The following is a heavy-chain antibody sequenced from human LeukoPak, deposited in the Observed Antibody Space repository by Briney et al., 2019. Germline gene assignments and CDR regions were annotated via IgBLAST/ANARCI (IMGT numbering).Heavy chain of an antibody. D-gene: IGHD3-10*01. CDR2: ISSSGSTI. CDR3: ARDPPNYYGSGSLFY. J-gene: IGHJ4*02. V-gene: IGHV3-11*04. CDR1: GFTFSDYY. Sequence: GGSLRLSCAASGFTFSDYYMSWIRQAPGKGLEWVSYISSSGSTIYYADSVKGRFTISRGNAKNSLYLQMNSLRAEDTAVYYCARDPPNYYGSGSLFYWGQGTLVTVSS.